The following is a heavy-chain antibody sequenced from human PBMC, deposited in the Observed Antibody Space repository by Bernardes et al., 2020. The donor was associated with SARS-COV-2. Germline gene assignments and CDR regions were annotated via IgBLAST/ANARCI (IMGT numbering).Heavy chain of an antibody. V-gene: IGHV3-33*01. CDR3: ARDFGIAVAGTDVP. CDR1: GFTFSSYG. D-gene: IGHD6-19*01. Sequence: GGSLRLSCAASGFTFSSYGMHWVRQAPGKGLEWVAVIWYDGSNKYYADSVKGRFTISRDNSKNTLYLQMNSLRAEDTAVYYCARDFGIAVAGTDVPWGQGTLVTVSS. CDR2: IWYDGSNK. J-gene: IGHJ5*02.